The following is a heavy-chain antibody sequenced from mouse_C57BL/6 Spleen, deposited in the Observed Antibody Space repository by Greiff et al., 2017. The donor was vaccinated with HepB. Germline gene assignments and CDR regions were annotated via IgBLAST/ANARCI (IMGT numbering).Heavy chain of an antibody. Sequence: VQLQESGAELVKPGASVKISCKASGYAFSSYWMNWVKQRPGKGLEWIGQIYPGDGDTNYNGKFKGKATLTADKSSSTDYMQLSSLTSEDSAVYFCATNWGDYAMDYWGQGTSVTVSS. D-gene: IGHD4-1*01. CDR2: IYPGDGDT. CDR1: GYAFSSYW. J-gene: IGHJ4*01. V-gene: IGHV1-80*01. CDR3: ATNWGDYAMDY.